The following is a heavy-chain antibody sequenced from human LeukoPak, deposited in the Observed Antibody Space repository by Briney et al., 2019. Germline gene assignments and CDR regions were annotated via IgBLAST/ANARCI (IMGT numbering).Heavy chain of an antibody. V-gene: IGHV4-30-4*01. CDR3: GKVGGNTNS. D-gene: IGHD4-23*01. Sequence: SETLSLTCTVSGASITSDIFYWNWIRQSPGKGLEWIGAIHNSRGTSYNPSLESRLTISVDPSENKFFLKMTFVTDADTATYYCGKVGGNTNSWGQGTLVTVSS. CDR1: GASITSDIFY. CDR2: IHNSRGT. J-gene: IGHJ4*02.